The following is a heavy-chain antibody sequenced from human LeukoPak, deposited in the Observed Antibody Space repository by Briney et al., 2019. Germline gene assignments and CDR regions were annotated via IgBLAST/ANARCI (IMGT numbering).Heavy chain of an antibody. CDR2: IHYSGGP. V-gene: IGHV4-59*11. CDR1: GGPIGGHY. J-gene: IGHJ6*02. D-gene: IGHD3-16*01. Sequence: SETLSLTCTLSGGPIGGHYWTWLRQPPGRGLAWIGQIHYSGGPDYNLSLKSRVTISVDTSKIQTSLKVTSVAGADTAVYYCARFGVDYDMDVWGQGTTVTVSS. CDR3: ARFGVDYDMDV.